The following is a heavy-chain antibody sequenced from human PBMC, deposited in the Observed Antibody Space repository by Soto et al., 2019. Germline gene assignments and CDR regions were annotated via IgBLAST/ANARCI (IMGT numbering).Heavy chain of an antibody. CDR2: IGADNGDT. J-gene: IGHJ5*02. D-gene: IGHD1-1*01. Sequence: QVQLVQSGAEVKKPGASVKVSCKASGYTFSTYGFSWVRQAPGQGLEWMGWIGADNGDTNYAQNFQGRVTMTTDTSTTTSYMELRSLTSDDPAVYCCARDWKGAEGFDPWGQGTLVTVSS. CDR1: GYTFSTYG. CDR3: ARDWKGAEGFDP. V-gene: IGHV1-18*01.